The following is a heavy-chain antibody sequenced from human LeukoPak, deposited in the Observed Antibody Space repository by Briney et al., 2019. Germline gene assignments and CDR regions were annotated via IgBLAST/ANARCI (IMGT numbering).Heavy chain of an antibody. J-gene: IGHJ4*02. CDR1: GGSFSGYY. V-gene: IGHV4-34*01. D-gene: IGHD1-26*01. CDR2: INHSGST. Sequence: SETLSLICAVYGGSFSGYYWSWIRQPPGKGLEWIGEINHSGSTNYNPSLKSRVTISVDTSKNQFSLKLSSVTAADTAVYYCARRDSGYSGSSRPFDYWGQGTLVTVSS. CDR3: ARRDSGYSGSSRPFDY.